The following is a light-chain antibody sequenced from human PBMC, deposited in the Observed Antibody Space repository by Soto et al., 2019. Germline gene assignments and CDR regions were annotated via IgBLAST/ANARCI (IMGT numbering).Light chain of an antibody. Sequence: DIQMTQSPSTLSASVGDRVTITCRASQSISSWLAWYQQKPGKAPNLLIYDAFSLQIGVPSRFSGSGSGTEFTLTISSLQPDDFATYYCQQYNSYSRTFGQGTKVDIK. CDR3: QQYNSYSRT. V-gene: IGKV1-5*01. CDR1: QSISSW. CDR2: DAF. J-gene: IGKJ1*01.